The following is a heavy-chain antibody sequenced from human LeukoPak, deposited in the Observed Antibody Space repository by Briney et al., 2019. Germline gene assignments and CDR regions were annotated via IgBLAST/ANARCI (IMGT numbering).Heavy chain of an antibody. CDR3: AKETTFAYYDTFEY. CDR2: IRFDGTNI. D-gene: IGHD3-16*01. V-gene: IGHV3-30*02. J-gene: IGHJ3*01. Sequence: PGGSLRLSCLGSGFIFSTAGIHWVRLPPGKGLEWVTHIRFDGTNIHYLDSVKGRFTVSRDNSKNTVYLQMNNVRPEDTALYYCAKETTFAYYDTFEYWGRGAMVTVSS. CDR1: GFIFSTAG.